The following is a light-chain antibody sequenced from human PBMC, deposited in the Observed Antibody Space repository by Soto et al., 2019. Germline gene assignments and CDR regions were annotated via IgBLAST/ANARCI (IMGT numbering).Light chain of an antibody. Sequence: EIVSTQSPGTLSLSPGERATLSCRASQSVSSSYLAWYQQKPGQAPRLLIYGASSRATGIPDRFSGSGPGTDFTLTISRLEPEDFAVYYGQEYGSSPPYTVGQSSKVEI. CDR1: QSVSSSY. CDR3: QEYGSSPPYT. J-gene: IGKJ2*01. CDR2: GAS. V-gene: IGKV3-20*01.